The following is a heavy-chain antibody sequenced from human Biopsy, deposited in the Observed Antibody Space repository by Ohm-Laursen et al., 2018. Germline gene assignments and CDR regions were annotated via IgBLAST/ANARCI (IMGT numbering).Heavy chain of an antibody. CDR1: GDSISSDY. J-gene: IGHJ3*01. CDR3: ARLYRLDDYWNDDPPDAFDV. V-gene: IGHV4-59*01. D-gene: IGHD3-3*01. Sequence: GTLSLTCTVSGDSISSDYWSWIRQPPRKGLEWMGYISNRGSTNYNPSLRGRVTITVDTSKNQFSLKLTSVTAADTAVFFCARLYRLDDYWNDDPPDAFDVWGQGTMVTVSS. CDR2: ISNRGST.